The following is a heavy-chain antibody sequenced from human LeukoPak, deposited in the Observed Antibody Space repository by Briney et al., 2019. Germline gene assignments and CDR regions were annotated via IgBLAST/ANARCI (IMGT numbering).Heavy chain of an antibody. CDR2: IIPILGIA. J-gene: IGHJ6*02. Sequence: SVKVSCKPSGGTFSSYAISWVRQAPGQGLEWMGRIIPILGIANYAQKFQGRVTITADKSTSTAYMELSSLRSEDTAVYYCARDVGSGWPYYYYGMDVWGQGTTVTVSS. CDR3: ARDVGSGWPYYYYGMDV. CDR1: GGTFSSYA. D-gene: IGHD6-19*01. V-gene: IGHV1-69*04.